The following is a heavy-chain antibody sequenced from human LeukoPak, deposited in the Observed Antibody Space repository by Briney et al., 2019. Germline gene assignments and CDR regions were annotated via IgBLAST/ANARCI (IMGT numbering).Heavy chain of an antibody. V-gene: IGHV3-30*03. CDR2: ISYDGSNK. CDR3: ARDYSSGWYGAYFDY. Sequence: PGGSLRLSCAASGFTFSHYGVHWVRQAPGKGLEWVAVISYDGSNKYYADSVKGRFTISRDNSKNTLYLQMNSLRAEDTAVYYCARDYSSGWYGAYFDYWGQGTLVTVSS. D-gene: IGHD6-19*01. J-gene: IGHJ4*02. CDR1: GFTFSHYG.